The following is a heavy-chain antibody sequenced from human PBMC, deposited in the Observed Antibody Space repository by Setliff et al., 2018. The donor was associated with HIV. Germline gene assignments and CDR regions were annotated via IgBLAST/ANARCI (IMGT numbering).Heavy chain of an antibody. CDR2: IYNSGTT. D-gene: IGHD3-10*01. V-gene: IGHV4-4*07. CDR1: GGSFSSYY. J-gene: IGHJ5*02. CDR3: ARDRHSSGLGSYGP. Sequence: SETLSLTCTISGGSFSSYYWSWIRQPAGRGLEWIERIYNSGTTNYNPSLKSRVTMSIDTSRNQFSLKLTSVTAADTAVYYCARDRHSSGLGSYGPWGPGTLVTVSS.